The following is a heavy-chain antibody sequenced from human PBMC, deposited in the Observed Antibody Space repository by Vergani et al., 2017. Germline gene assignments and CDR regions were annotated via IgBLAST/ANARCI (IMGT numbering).Heavy chain of an antibody. V-gene: IGHV4-61*01. CDR3: AGGYSYGPNSDY. CDR1: GGSISSSSYY. CDR2: IYYSGST. Sequence: QLQLQESGPGLVKPSETLSLTCTVSGGSISSSSYYWSWIRQPPGKGLEWIGYIYYSGSTNYNPSLKSRVTISVDTSKNQFSLKLSSVTAADTAVYYCAGGYSYGPNSDYWGQGTLVTVSS. D-gene: IGHD5-18*01. J-gene: IGHJ4*02.